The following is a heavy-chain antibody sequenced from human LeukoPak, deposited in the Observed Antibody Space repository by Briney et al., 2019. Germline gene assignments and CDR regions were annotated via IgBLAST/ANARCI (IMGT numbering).Heavy chain of an antibody. CDR2: ISGSGGSA. J-gene: IGHJ6*03. CDR3: AKDRKWFWGNYNYMDV. Sequence: GGSFLLSCAASGFTFSSYAMSWVRPAPGKGLEWVSAISGSGGSAYYAVSVKGRFTISRANSKNTLYLQMNSLRAEDTAVYYCAKDRKWFWGNYNYMDVWGKGTTVTVSS. CDR1: GFTFSSYA. D-gene: IGHD3-16*01. V-gene: IGHV3-23*01.